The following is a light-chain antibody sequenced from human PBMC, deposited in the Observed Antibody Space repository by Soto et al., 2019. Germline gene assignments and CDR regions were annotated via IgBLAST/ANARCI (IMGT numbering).Light chain of an antibody. V-gene: IGKV1-9*01. CDR3: QQLGSYPRT. CDR1: QGIGVY. CDR2: AAS. J-gene: IGKJ2*01. Sequence: DIQLTQSPSSLSASVGDRVTITCRASQGIGVYLAWFQQKPGKAPNLLIYAASSLQSGVPSRFSGSGSGTEFTLTISSLQPEDFATYYCQQLGSYPRTFGQGTKLEIK.